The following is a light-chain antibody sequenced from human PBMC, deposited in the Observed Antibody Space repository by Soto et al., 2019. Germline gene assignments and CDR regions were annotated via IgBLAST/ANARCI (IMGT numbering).Light chain of an antibody. Sequence: DIVMTQSPFSLPVTPGEPASISCRSNQSLMHTNGYNFLDWYVQKPGQSPQLLIYLGSNRATGVPCRVRGRGSCTDFTLKIMRVEADDFGTYYCMQALQTPFTFDPGTKVDIE. CDR3: MQALQTPFT. J-gene: IGKJ3*01. CDR1: QSLMHTNGYNF. V-gene: IGKV2-28*01. CDR2: LGS.